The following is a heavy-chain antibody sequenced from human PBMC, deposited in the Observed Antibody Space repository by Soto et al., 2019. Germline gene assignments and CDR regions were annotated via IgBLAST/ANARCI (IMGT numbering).Heavy chain of an antibody. CDR3: ARVESSGASKYFIDY. D-gene: IGHD3-10*01. J-gene: IGHJ4*02. CDR1: GFTFQTYS. V-gene: IGHV3-30*03. Sequence: QVQLVESGGGVVQPGSSLRLSCPASGFTFQTYSMHWAGQAPGKGREGVAVTSYDGGKNFYADSVKGRFTISRDNSKNTLYLQMNSLRAEDTATYFCARVESSGASKYFIDYWGQGILVSVSS. CDR2: TSYDGGKN.